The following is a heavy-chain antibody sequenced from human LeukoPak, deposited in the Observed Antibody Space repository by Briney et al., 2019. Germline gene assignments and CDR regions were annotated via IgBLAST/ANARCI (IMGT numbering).Heavy chain of an antibody. D-gene: IGHD2/OR15-2a*01. J-gene: IGHJ4*02. CDR2: ISWNSGSI. Sequence: GGSLGLSCAASGFTFDDYAMHWVRQAPGKGLEWVSGISWNSGSIGYADSVKGRFTISRDNAKNTLYLQMNSLRAEDTAVYYCARSTPFDPFDYWGQGTLVTVSS. CDR3: ARSTPFDPFDY. V-gene: IGHV3-9*01. CDR1: GFTFDDYA.